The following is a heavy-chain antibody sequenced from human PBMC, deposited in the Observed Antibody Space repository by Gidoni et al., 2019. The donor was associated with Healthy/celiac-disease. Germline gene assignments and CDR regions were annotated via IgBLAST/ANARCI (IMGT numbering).Heavy chain of an antibody. CDR1: GGSISSSSYY. D-gene: IGHD4-4*01. CDR2: IYYSGST. CDR3: ARKTGTVTTGYYSGD. V-gene: IGHV4-39*07. Sequence: QLQLQESGPGLVKPSETLSLTCTVSGGSISSSSYYWGWIRQPPGKGLEWIGSIYYSGSTYYNPSLKSRVTISVDTSKNQFSLKLSSVTAADTAVYYCARKTGTVTTGYYSGDWGQGTLVTVSS. J-gene: IGHJ4*02.